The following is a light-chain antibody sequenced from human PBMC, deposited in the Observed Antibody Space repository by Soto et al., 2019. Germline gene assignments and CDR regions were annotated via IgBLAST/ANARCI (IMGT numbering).Light chain of an antibody. CDR3: CSYAGSYTCHVV. V-gene: IGLV2-11*01. CDR2: DVS. CDR1: SSDVGGYNY. J-gene: IGLJ2*01. Sequence: QSALTQPRSVSGSPGQSVTISCTGTSSDVGGYNYVSWYQQHPGKAPKLMIYDVSKRPSGVPDRFSGSKSGNTASLTISGLQAEDEAEYYCCSYAGSYTCHVVFGGGTKVTVL.